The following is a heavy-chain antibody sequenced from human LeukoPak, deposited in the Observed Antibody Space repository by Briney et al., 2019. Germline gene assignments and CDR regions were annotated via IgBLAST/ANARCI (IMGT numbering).Heavy chain of an antibody. J-gene: IGHJ4*02. CDR3: ARDLQASRGYFDY. V-gene: IGHV1-69*05. D-gene: IGHD3-10*01. Sequence: SVTVSCKASGGTFSSYAISWVRQAPGQGLEWMGRIIPIFGTANYAQKFQGRVTITTDESTSTAYMELSSLTSEDTAVYYCARDLQASRGYFDYWGQGTLVTVSS. CDR1: GGTFSSYA. CDR2: IIPIFGTA.